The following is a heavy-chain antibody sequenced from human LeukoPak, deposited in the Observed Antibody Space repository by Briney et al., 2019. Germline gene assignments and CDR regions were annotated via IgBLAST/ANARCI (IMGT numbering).Heavy chain of an antibody. D-gene: IGHD1-26*01. V-gene: IGHV4-39*02. CDR3: AREGVVGATTPFDH. Sequence: SETLSLTCTVSGGSISSSSYYWGWIRQPPAKGLEWIGSIYYSGSTYYNPSLKSRVTISVDTSKNQFSLKLSSVTAADTAVYYCAREGVVGATTPFDHWGQGTLVTVSS. CDR1: GGSISSSSYY. CDR2: IYYSGST. J-gene: IGHJ4*02.